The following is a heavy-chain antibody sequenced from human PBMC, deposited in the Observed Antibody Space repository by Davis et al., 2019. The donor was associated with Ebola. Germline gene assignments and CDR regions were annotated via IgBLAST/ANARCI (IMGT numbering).Heavy chain of an antibody. CDR1: GYSFNDQW. Sequence: GESLKISCKGSGYSFNDQWIGWVRQVPGKGLEWMGIIYPGDSDSRYSPSFQGQVSFSVDKSISTAYLQWSSLKASDTAMYYCARAPYYYDVSGFYVDYWGRGTLVTVSS. D-gene: IGHD3-22*01. V-gene: IGHV5-51*01. J-gene: IGHJ4*02. CDR3: ARAPYYYDVSGFYVDY. CDR2: IYPGDSDS.